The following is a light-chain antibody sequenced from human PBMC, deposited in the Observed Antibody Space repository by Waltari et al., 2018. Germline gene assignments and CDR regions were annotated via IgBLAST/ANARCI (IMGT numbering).Light chain of an antibody. CDR1: ELPKKY. CDR2: KDT. V-gene: IGLV3-25*03. CDR3: HSTHSNYWV. Sequence: SYELTQPPSVSVSPGQTAKIPCSGDELPKKYAYWYQQRPGQAPVLVIYKDTERPSGIPERISGSSSGTTVTLTISGVQAEDEADYYCHSTHSNYWVFGGGTKLTVL. J-gene: IGLJ3*02.